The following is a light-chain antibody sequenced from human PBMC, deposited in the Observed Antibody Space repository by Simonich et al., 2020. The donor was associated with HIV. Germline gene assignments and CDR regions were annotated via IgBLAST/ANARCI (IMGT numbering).Light chain of an antibody. V-gene: IGLV2-14*02. J-gene: IGLJ7*01. CDR2: EDS. CDR3: QSYDSSVSGSV. Sequence: QSALTQPASVSGSPGQSITISCTGTSSDVGSYNLVSRYQQHPGTAPKLLIYEDSKRPSGVSNRFSGSKSGTSASRAITGLQAEDEADYYCQSYDSSVSGSVFGGGTQLTVL. CDR1: SSDVGSYNL.